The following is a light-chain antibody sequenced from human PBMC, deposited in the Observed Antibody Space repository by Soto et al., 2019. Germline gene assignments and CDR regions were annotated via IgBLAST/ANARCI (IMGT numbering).Light chain of an antibody. Sequence: EIVLTQSPGTLSLSPGERATLSCRASQSVSSSYFAWYQQKPGQAPRLLIYGASSRATGIPDRFSGSGSGTDFTLTISRLEPEDFAVYYCQQHGSSHPVTFGGGTKVEIK. CDR3: QQHGSSHPVT. CDR1: QSVSSSY. V-gene: IGKV3-20*01. CDR2: GAS. J-gene: IGKJ4*01.